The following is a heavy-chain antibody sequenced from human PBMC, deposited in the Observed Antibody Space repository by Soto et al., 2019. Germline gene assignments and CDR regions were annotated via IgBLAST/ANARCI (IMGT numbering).Heavy chain of an antibody. Sequence: SVKVSCQASFGSFSISAISWVRQAPGQGLEWMGGIIPIFGTANYAQKFQGRVTITADESTSTAYMELSSLRSEDTAVYYCARDLGYYDSSGYPRDYWGQGTLVTVSS. CDR2: IIPIFGTA. CDR3: ARDLGYYDSSGYPRDY. D-gene: IGHD3-22*01. V-gene: IGHV1-69*13. CDR1: FGSFSISA. J-gene: IGHJ4*02.